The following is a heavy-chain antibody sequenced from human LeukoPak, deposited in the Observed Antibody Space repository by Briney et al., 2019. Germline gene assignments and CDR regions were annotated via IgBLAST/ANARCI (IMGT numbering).Heavy chain of an antibody. J-gene: IGHJ4*02. D-gene: IGHD2-15*01. V-gene: IGHV1-2*02. CDR2: INPNSGGT. CDR1: GYTFTGYY. CDR3: ALMQDIVVVVAATYLDY. Sequence: ASVKVSCKASGYTFTGYYMHWVRQAPGQGLEWMGWINPNSGGTNYAQKFQGRVTMTRDTSISTAYMELSRLRSDDTAVYYCALMQDIVVVVAATYLDYWGQGTLVTVSS.